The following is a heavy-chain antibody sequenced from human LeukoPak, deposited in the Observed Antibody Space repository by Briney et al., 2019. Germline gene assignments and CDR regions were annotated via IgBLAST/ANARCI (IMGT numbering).Heavy chain of an antibody. CDR3: ARGVYHDFWSASIPKTYFDY. CDR1: GGTFSSYA. J-gene: IGHJ4*02. Sequence: SVKVSCKASGGTFSSYAFSWVRQAPGQGLEWMGGIIPIFGTANYAQIFQDRVTITTDESTSTAYMDLSSLRSEDTAVYYCARGVYHDFWSASIPKTYFDYWGQGTLVTVSS. D-gene: IGHD3-3*01. CDR2: IIPIFGTA. V-gene: IGHV1-69*05.